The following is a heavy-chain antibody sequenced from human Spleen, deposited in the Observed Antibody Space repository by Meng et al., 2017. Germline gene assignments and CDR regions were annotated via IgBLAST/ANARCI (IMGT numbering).Heavy chain of an antibody. Sequence: QVQLQQGGAGVLKPSEPLSLTCVVSGGSFSDYYWSWIRQPPGKGLEWIGEINHSGSTNYNPSLESRATISVDTSQNNLSLKLSSVTAADSAVYYCARGPTTMAHDFDYWGQGTLVTVSS. CDR3: ARGPTTMAHDFDY. CDR2: INHSGST. V-gene: IGHV4-34*01. D-gene: IGHD4-11*01. J-gene: IGHJ4*02. CDR1: GGSFSDYY.